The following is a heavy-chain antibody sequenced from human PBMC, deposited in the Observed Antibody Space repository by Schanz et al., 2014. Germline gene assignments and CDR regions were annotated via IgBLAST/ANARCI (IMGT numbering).Heavy chain of an antibody. CDR3: AKDLGVDCGDGCFNWYFDL. J-gene: IGHJ2*01. CDR2: VSSRSDEI. CDR1: GFTFSDYS. V-gene: IGHV3-23*05. Sequence: EVQLLESGGGLVQPGGSLRLSCAASGFTFSDYSMNWVRQAPGKGLEWVAAVSSRSDEIKYADSVRGRFTISRDNSRSTMYLQMNSLRAEDTAVYFCAKDLGVDCGDGCFNWYFDLGGRGTLXTVSS. D-gene: IGHD2-21*02.